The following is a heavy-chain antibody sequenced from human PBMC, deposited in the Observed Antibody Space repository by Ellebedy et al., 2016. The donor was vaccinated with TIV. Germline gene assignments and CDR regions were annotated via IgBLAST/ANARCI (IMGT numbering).Heavy chain of an antibody. CDR2: IYSHGTT. J-gene: IGHJ5*02. D-gene: IGHD3-9*01. Sequence: GESLKISCAASGFTVSNNYMRWVRQAPGKGLEWVSLIYSHGTTDYAASVRGRFTISRDASKNTLYLQMNSLRAEDTAIYYCARSSTGWTPDRWGQGTLVTVSS. CDR1: GFTVSNNY. V-gene: IGHV3-53*01. CDR3: ARSSTGWTPDR.